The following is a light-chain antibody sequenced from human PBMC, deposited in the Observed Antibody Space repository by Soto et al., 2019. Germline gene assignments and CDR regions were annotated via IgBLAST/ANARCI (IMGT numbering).Light chain of an antibody. CDR1: QSFSSGF. Sequence: EIVLTQSPGTLSLSPGERATLSCRASQSFSSGFLAWYQQKPGQAPRLLIYGASTRATDIPDRFSGSGSGTDVTLTISRLEPDDFAVYFCHQYGSSPETFGQGTKVEIK. V-gene: IGKV3-20*01. CDR3: HQYGSSPET. CDR2: GAS. J-gene: IGKJ1*01.